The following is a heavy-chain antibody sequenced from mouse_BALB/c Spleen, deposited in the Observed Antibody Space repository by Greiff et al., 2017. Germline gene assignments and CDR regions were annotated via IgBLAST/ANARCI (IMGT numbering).Heavy chain of an antibody. CDR1: GYSITSDYA. V-gene: IGHV3-2*02. D-gene: IGHD2-3*01. CDR2: ISYSGST. J-gene: IGHJ1*01. Sequence: EVMLVESGPGLVKPSQSLSLTCTVTGYSITSDYAWNWIRQFPGNKLEWMGYISYSGSTSYNPSLKSRISITRDTSKNQFFLQLNSVTTEDTATYYCARFDGLTHWYFDVWGAGTTVTVSS. CDR3: ARFDGLTHWYFDV.